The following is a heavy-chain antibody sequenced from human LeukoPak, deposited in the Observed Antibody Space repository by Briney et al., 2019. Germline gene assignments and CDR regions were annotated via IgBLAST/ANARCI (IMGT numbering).Heavy chain of an antibody. D-gene: IGHD2-2*02. CDR3: ARDIPYYYYYMDV. J-gene: IGHJ6*03. V-gene: IGHV3-21*01. Sequence: PGRSLRLSCAASGFRFDDYAMHWVRKPPGKGLEWVSSISSSSSYIYYADSVKGRFTISRDNAKNSLYLQMNSLRAEDTAVYYCARDIPYYYYYMDVWGKGTTVTISS. CDR1: GFRFDDYA. CDR2: ISSSSSYI.